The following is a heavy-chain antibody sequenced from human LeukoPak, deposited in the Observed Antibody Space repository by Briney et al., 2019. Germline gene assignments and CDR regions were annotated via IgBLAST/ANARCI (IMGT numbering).Heavy chain of an antibody. J-gene: IGHJ4*02. D-gene: IGHD3-3*01. V-gene: IGHV3-9*03. Sequence: SLRLSCAASGFTFSSYSMNWVRQTPGKGLEWVSGISWNSDSIVYADSVKGRFTISRDNAKNSLYLQMNSLRSEDMALYYCVKDKTDFWSGYFDYWGQGTLVTVSS. CDR1: GFTFSSYS. CDR3: VKDKTDFWSGYFDY. CDR2: ISWNSDSI.